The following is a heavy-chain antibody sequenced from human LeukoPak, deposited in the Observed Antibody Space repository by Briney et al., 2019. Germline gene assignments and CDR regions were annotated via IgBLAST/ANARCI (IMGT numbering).Heavy chain of an antibody. D-gene: IGHD4-23*01. V-gene: IGHV3-7*01. CDR3: VTHEVTVITRSTFDN. Sequence: AGGSLRLSCLASGFTFSHFWMSWVRQAPGKGLEWVANIKPDDTEKYCGNSVKGRFTILRDNAKNSVYLQMNSLRAEDTAVYYCVTHEVTVITRSTFDNWGQGTLVTVSS. J-gene: IGHJ4*02. CDR2: IKPDDTEK. CDR1: GFTFSHFW.